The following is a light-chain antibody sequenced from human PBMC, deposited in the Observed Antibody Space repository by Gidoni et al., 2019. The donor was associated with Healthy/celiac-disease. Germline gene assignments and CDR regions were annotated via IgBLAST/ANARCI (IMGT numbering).Light chain of an antibody. J-gene: IGLJ2*01. CDR2: DVS. CDR3: SSYTSSSPLV. CDR1: RSDVGGYNS. Sequence: QSALTPPASVSGSPGQSVTISCTGTRSDVGGYNSVSCYPQHPCKAPKLLIYDVSYRPSGVSSRFSGSKSGNTASLTISGLQAEDEADYYCSSYTSSSPLVFGGGTKLTVL. V-gene: IGLV2-14*01.